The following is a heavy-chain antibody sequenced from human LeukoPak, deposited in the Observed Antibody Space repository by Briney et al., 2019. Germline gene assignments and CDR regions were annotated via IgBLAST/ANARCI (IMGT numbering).Heavy chain of an antibody. Sequence: GGSLRLSCAASGFTFDDYAMHWVRHAPGKGLEWVSGISWNSGSIVYADSVKGRFTISRDNAKNSLYLQMNSLRAEDTALYYCAKRLGYDSSGPFDYWGQGTLVTVPS. CDR3: AKRLGYDSSGPFDY. CDR2: ISWNSGSI. J-gene: IGHJ4*02. D-gene: IGHD3-22*01. CDR1: GFTFDDYA. V-gene: IGHV3-9*01.